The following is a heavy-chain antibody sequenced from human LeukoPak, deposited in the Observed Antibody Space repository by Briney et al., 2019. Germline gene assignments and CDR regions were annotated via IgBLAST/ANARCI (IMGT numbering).Heavy chain of an antibody. J-gene: IGHJ4*02. CDR3: ARDRGYGDYEYYFDY. D-gene: IGHD4-17*01. Sequence: PSETLSLTCTVSGGSISSYYWSWIRQPAGKGLEWVGRIYTSGSTNYNSSLKSRVTISVDKSKNQFSLKLSSVTAADTAVYYCARDRGYGDYEYYFDYWGQGTLVTVSS. CDR1: GGSISSYY. CDR2: IYTSGST. V-gene: IGHV4-4*07.